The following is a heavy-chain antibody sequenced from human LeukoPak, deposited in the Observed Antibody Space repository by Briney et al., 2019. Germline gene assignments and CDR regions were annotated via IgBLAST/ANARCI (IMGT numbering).Heavy chain of an antibody. Sequence: ASVKVSCKSSGYTSRTYGISWMRQAPGQGLEWMGIINPSGGSTSYAQKFQGRVTMTRDTSTSTVYMELSSLRSEDTAVYYCARVVSGQVDYWGQGTLVTVSS. V-gene: IGHV1-46*01. CDR1: GYTSRTYG. J-gene: IGHJ4*02. CDR3: ARVVSGQVDY. CDR2: INPSGGST.